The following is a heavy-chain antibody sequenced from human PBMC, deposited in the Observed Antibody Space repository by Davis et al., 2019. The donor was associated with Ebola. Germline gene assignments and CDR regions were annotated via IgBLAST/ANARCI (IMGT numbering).Heavy chain of an antibody. V-gene: IGHV3-23*01. CDR2: ISGSGGST. D-gene: IGHD1-26*01. Sequence: GESLKISCAASGFTFSSYAMSWVRQAPGKGLEWVSAISGSGGSTYYADSVKGRFTISRDNSKNTLYLQMNSLRAEDTAVYYCAKDRENYFDYWGQGTLVTVSS. CDR3: AKDRENYFDY. J-gene: IGHJ4*02. CDR1: GFTFSSYA.